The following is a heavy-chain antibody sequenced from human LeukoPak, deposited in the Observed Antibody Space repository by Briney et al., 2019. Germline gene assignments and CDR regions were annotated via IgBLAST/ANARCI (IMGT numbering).Heavy chain of an antibody. Sequence: PGGSLRLSCAASGFTFSDYYMTWVRQAPGQGLEWVSFISTSGNVNNYADSLKGRFTITRDNATNSLYLQMTSLRAEDTAVYFCARVRAVRGGYYYYFSDVWGKGTTVTVSS. CDR3: ARVRAVRGGYYYYFSDV. CDR1: GFTFSDYY. J-gene: IGHJ6*03. CDR2: ISTSGNVN. V-gene: IGHV3-11*04.